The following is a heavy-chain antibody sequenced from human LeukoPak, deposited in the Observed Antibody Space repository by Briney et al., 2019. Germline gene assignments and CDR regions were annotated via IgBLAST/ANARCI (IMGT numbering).Heavy chain of an antibody. Sequence: PGGSLTLSCTASGFTFSTYGMHWVRQAPGKGLEWVTIISYDGITKYHSDSVNGRFTLSRYNSKNTRYLQMNNLRAEDTAVYYYAKKKADYSYPSSFYYWGQGTLVTVSS. CDR3: AKKKADYSYPSSFYY. CDR1: GFTFSTYG. D-gene: IGHD4-11*01. V-gene: IGHV3-30*18. CDR2: ISYDGITK. J-gene: IGHJ4*02.